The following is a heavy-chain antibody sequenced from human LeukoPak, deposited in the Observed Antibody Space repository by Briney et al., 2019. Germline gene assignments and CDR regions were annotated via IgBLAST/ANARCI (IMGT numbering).Heavy chain of an antibody. Sequence: TSVKVSCKASGYTFTSYNMHWVRQAPGQGLEWMGIIKPSGGSTTYAQKFQGRVTMTRDMSTSTLYMELSSLRSEDTAVYYCARVGYSGSYYEDYWGQGTLVTVSS. D-gene: IGHD1-26*01. V-gene: IGHV1-46*01. J-gene: IGHJ4*02. CDR3: ARVGYSGSYYEDY. CDR2: IKPSGGST. CDR1: GYTFTSYN.